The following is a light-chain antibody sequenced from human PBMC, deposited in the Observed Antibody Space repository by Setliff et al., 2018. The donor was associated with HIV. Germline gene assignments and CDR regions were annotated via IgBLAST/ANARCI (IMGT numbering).Light chain of an antibody. CDR3: LLSYDTAPYV. Sequence: QAVVTQEPSLTVSPGGTVTLTCGSSTGAVTSGHYPYWFQQKPGQAPRALIYDTTTKHSWTPARFSGSLLGGKAALTLSGAQPEDGAVYYCLLSYDTAPYVFGPGTKSPS. J-gene: IGLJ1*01. CDR1: TGAVTSGHY. CDR2: DTT. V-gene: IGLV7-46*01.